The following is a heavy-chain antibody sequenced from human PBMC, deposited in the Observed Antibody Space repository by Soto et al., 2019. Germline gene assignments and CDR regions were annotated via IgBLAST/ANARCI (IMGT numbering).Heavy chain of an antibody. CDR2: IKSKTDGGTT. V-gene: IGHV3-15*01. J-gene: IGHJ5*02. CDR1: GFTFSNAW. CDR3: TFPSGPMIRP. Sequence: EVQLVESGGGLVEPGGSLRLSCTASGFTFSNAWMTWVRQAPGKGLEWVGRIKSKTDGGTTDYAAPVKGRFTISRDDSKHTMTLQMTRLKSEDTAVYYSTFPSGPMIRPWGQGTLVTVSS. D-gene: IGHD3-22*01.